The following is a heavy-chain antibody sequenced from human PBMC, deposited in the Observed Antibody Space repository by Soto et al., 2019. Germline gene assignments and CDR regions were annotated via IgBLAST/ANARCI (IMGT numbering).Heavy chain of an antibody. CDR1: GRDIHTGDW. D-gene: IGHD1-1*01. CDR2: FYQFVST. J-gene: IGHJ4*02. Sequence: PSDTKSVNCGAFGRDIHTGDWLSWVRHTPGKGLEWIGEFYQFVSTNYSRSLRSRVTISIDKSKNQFSLELTSGTAADTALYDCASCGGLNFPRLYWGPRTLVAGSS. V-gene: IGHV4-4*02. CDR3: ASCGGLNFPRLY.